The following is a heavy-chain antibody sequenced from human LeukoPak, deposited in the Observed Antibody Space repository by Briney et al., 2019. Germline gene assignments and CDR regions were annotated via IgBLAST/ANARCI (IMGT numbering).Heavy chain of an antibody. CDR2: INTDGSSA. Sequence: PGGSLRLSCAAAGFTFSSYWMHWVRRVPGKGLVWGSRINTDGSSATSADSVKGRFTISRDNAKNTVYLQLNSLRVEDTAVYYCARGCNGGSCYASFDSWGPGALVTVSS. D-gene: IGHD2-15*01. CDR3: ARGCNGGSCYASFDS. CDR1: GFTFSSYW. J-gene: IGHJ4*02. V-gene: IGHV3-74*01.